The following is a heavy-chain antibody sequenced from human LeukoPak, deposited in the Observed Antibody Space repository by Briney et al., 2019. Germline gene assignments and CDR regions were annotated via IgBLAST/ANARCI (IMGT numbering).Heavy chain of an antibody. Sequence: PSETLSLTCTVSGGSISSGDYYWSWIRQPPGKGLERIGYIYYSGSTYYNPSLKSRVTISVDTSKNQFSLKLSSVTAADTAVYYCAREEQQLVRGFDYWGQGTLVTVSS. V-gene: IGHV4-30-4*01. J-gene: IGHJ4*02. CDR2: IYYSGST. CDR3: AREEQQLVRGFDY. D-gene: IGHD6-13*01. CDR1: GGSISSGDYY.